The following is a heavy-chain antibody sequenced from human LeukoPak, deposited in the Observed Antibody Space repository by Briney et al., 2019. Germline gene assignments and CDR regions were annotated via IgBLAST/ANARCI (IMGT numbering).Heavy chain of an antibody. D-gene: IGHD4-17*01. CDR3: ATLGLPDDYGAFDY. J-gene: IGHJ4*02. Sequence: GEALKISCQGSGYHFTSYWIGWVRPMPGKGLEWMGIIYPGDSDTRYSPSFQGQVTISADKSISTAYLQWSSLKASDTAMYYCATLGLPDDYGAFDYWGQGTLVTVSS. CDR2: IYPGDSDT. V-gene: IGHV5-51*01. CDR1: GYHFTSYW.